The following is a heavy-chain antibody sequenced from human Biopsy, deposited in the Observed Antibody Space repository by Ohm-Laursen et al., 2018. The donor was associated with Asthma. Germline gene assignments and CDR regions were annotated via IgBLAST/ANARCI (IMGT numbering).Heavy chain of an antibody. D-gene: IGHD3-22*01. CDR3: ARGDSSNWSHYYFDY. V-gene: IGHV3-53*01. CDR1: GFTVSKDH. Sequence: SLRLSCAASGFTVSKDHMFWVRQAPGKGLEWVSVIYSGGTSHTADSVRGQFTISRGYSKNTLYLQMHSLRAEDTAVYYCARGDSSNWSHYYFDYWGQGTRVSVSS. CDR2: IYSGGTS. J-gene: IGHJ4*02.